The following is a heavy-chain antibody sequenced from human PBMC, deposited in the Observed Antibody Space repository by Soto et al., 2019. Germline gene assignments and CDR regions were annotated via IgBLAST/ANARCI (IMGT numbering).Heavy chain of an antibody. CDR1: GGSFSGYY. CDR2: INHSGTT. V-gene: IGHV4-34*01. D-gene: IGHD6-19*01. J-gene: IGHJ3*02. Sequence: PSGTLSLTCAVYGGSFSGYYWSWIRQPPGKGLEWIGEINHSGTTNYNPSLKSRVTISVDTSKNQFSLKLSSVTAADTAVYYCARTGYSSGWYKAAFDIWGQGTMVTVSS. CDR3: ARTGYSSGWYKAAFDI.